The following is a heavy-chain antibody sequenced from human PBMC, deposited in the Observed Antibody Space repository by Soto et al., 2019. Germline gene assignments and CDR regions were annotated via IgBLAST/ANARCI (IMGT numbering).Heavy chain of an antibody. D-gene: IGHD2-8*02. CDR1: SGSISSSNW. Sequence: LEILSLTCAVSSGSISSSNWWSWVRQPPGKGLEWIGEIYHSGSTNYNPSLKSRVTISVDKSKNQFSLKLSSVTAADTAVYYCARVTDDYYYYYMDVWGKGTTVTVSS. J-gene: IGHJ6*03. V-gene: IGHV4-4*02. CDR2: IYHSGST. CDR3: ARVTDDYYYYYMDV.